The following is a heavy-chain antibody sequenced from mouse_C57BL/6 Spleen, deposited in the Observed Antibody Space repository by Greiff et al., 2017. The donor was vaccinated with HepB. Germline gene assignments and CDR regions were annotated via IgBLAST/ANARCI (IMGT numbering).Heavy chain of an antibody. CDR3: ARYDYDGYAMDY. CDR2: IWSGGST. V-gene: IGHV2-2*01. D-gene: IGHD2-4*01. Sequence: VKLVESGPGLVQPSQSLSITCTVSGFSLTSYGVHWVRQSPGKGLEWLGLIWSGGSTDYNAAFISRLSISKDNSKSQVFFKKNRLQADDTAIYYCARYDYDGYAMDYWGQGTSVTVSS. CDR1: GFSLTSYG. J-gene: IGHJ4*01.